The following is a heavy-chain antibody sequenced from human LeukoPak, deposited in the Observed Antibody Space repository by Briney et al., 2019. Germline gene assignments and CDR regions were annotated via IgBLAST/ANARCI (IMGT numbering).Heavy chain of an antibody. CDR3: ARYCTSTSCADSSYYGMDV. V-gene: IGHV3-23*01. D-gene: IGHD2-2*01. J-gene: IGHJ6*02. CDR2: ISGSGGST. Sequence: GGSLRLSCAASGFTFSNYAMSWVRQAPGKGLEWVSAISGSGGSTYYADSVKGRFTISRDNSKNTLYLQMTSLRAEDSAIYYCARYCTSTSCADSSYYGMDVWGQGTTVTVSS. CDR1: GFTFSNYA.